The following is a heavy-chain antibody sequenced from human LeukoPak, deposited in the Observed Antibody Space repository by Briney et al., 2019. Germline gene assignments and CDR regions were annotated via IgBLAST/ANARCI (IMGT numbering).Heavy chain of an antibody. CDR3: AKTAINVVGDYVYFDY. J-gene: IGHJ4*02. V-gene: IGHV3-23*01. D-gene: IGHD4-17*01. CDR1: GFTFSSYA. CDR2: ISGSGGST. Sequence: GGSLRLSCAASGFTFSSYAMSWVRQAPGKGLEWVSAISGSGGSTYYADTVKGRFTISRDNSKNTLYLQMNSLRAEDTAVYYCAKTAINVVGDYVYFDYWGQGTLVTVSS.